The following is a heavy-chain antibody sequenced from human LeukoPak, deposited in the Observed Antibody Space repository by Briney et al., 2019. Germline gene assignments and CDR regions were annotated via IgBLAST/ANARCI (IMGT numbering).Heavy chain of an antibody. Sequence: SETLSLTCSVSGGALHSYYWSWIRQPPGKGLEWIGYIYFVGSANYNPSLKSRVTISLDKSRKQVSLNLNSVTAADTAVYYCARTSASYYYYMDVWGKGTAVTISS. CDR3: ARTSASYYYYMDV. D-gene: IGHD3-3*01. J-gene: IGHJ6*03. CDR2: IYFVGSA. CDR1: GGALHSYY. V-gene: IGHV4-59*01.